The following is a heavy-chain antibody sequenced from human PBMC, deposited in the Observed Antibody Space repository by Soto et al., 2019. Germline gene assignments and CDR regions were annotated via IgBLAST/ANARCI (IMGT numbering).Heavy chain of an antibody. CDR1: GFTFSSYG. D-gene: IGHD3-9*01. J-gene: IGHJ6*02. V-gene: IGHV3-21*01. CDR2: ISSSSSYI. Sequence: GGSLRLSCAASGFTFSSYGMNWVRQAPGKGLEWVSSISSSSSYIYYADSVKGRFTISRDNGRNSLYLQMDSLRAEDMAVYYCTREGPVAGADLQYFIRPPDVWGQGTTVTVSS. CDR3: TREGPVAGADLQYFIRPPDV.